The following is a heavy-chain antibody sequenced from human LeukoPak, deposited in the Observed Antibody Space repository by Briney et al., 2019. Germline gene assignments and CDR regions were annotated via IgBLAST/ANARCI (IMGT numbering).Heavy chain of an antibody. CDR3: ARSDGGFDY. CDR2: IINDGSRT. D-gene: IGHD5-24*01. CDR1: GFTFNSYW. Sequence: PGGSLRLSCAASGFTFNSYWMHWVRQAPGKGLVWVSHIINDGSRTSYADSVKGRFTISRDNAKNTVYLQMNSLRAEDTAVYYCARSDGGFDYWGQGILVTVSS. J-gene: IGHJ4*02. V-gene: IGHV3-74*01.